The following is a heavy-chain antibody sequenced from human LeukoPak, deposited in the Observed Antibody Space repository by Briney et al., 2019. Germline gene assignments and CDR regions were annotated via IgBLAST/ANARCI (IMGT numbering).Heavy chain of an antibody. Sequence: SETLSLTCTVSGGSISSSSYYWGWIRQPPGKGLEWIGSIYYSGSTYYNPSLKSRVTISVDTSKNQFSLKLSSVTAADTAVYYCARGYDFWSGYYNFDYWGQGTLVTVSS. J-gene: IGHJ4*02. D-gene: IGHD3-3*01. CDR2: IYYSGST. V-gene: IGHV4-39*01. CDR1: GGSISSSSYY. CDR3: ARGYDFWSGYYNFDY.